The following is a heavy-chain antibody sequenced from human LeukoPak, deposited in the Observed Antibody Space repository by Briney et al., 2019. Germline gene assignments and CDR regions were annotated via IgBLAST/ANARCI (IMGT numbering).Heavy chain of an antibody. J-gene: IGHJ6*03. D-gene: IGHD2-15*01. V-gene: IGHV4-39*07. CDR3: GRDALVGYFSYYYMDV. Sequence: SETLSLTCTVSGGSIGTSNYYWGWIRQPPGKGLEWIASIFYNGNPYYSPSLKSRVTISVDTSKNQFSLKLSSVTAADTAAYYCGRDALVGYFSYYYMDVWGKGTTVTVSS. CDR1: GGSIGTSNYY. CDR2: IFYNGNP.